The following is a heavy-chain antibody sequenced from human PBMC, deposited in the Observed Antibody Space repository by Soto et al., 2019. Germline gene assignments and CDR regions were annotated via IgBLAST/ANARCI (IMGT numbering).Heavy chain of an antibody. J-gene: IGHJ4*02. Sequence: QVQLQESGPGLVKPSETLSLTCTVSGGSIRSYYWSWIRQPPGKGLEWIGYIYYSGSTNYNPSLKSRVTISVDTSKNQFSLKLRSVTAADTAVYYCARRYGDASDYWGQGTLVTVSS. D-gene: IGHD4-17*01. CDR3: ARRYGDASDY. CDR1: GGSIRSYY. CDR2: IYYSGST. V-gene: IGHV4-59*08.